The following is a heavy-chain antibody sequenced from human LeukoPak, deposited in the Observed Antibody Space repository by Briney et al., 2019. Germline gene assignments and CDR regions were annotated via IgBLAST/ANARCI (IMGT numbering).Heavy chain of an antibody. CDR2: IWSDATNR. CDR1: GFTFNHYA. CDR3: AKDAQGGFDYSNSLEY. Sequence: PGRSLTLSCAATGFTFNHYAMHWVRQAPGKGLEWVAVIWSDATNRYYADSVKGRFTISRDDAGKTLYLQMSSLRPEDTGVYYCAKDAQGGFDYSNSLEYWGQGTPVTVST. J-gene: IGHJ4*02. V-gene: IGHV3-33*06. D-gene: IGHD4-11*01.